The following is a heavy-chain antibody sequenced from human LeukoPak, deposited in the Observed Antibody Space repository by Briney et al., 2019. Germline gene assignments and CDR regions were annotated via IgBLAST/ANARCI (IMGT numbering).Heavy chain of an antibody. Sequence: GGSLRLSCAASGFTVRNNYMSWVRQAPGKGLEWVSLIFSGGSTYYADSVKGRFTISRDNAKNSLYLQMNSLRAEDTAVYYCARERGANYVWFDPWGQGTLVTVSS. J-gene: IGHJ5*02. CDR1: GFTVRNNY. V-gene: IGHV3-53*01. D-gene: IGHD4/OR15-4a*01. CDR3: ARERGANYVWFDP. CDR2: IFSGGST.